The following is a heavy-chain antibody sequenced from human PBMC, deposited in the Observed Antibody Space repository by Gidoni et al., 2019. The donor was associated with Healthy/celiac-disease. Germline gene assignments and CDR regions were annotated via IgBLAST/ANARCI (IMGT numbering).Heavy chain of an antibody. D-gene: IGHD4-4*01. CDR2: IKQDGSEK. V-gene: IGHV3-7*01. CDR1: GFPFSSYW. Sequence: EVQLVESGGGLVQPGGSLRLSCAASGFPFSSYWMSWVRQAPGKGLEWVANIKQDGSEKYYVDSVKGRFTISRVNAKNSLYLQMNSLRAEDTAVYYCARKPDDYSNPHFDYWGQGTLVTVSS. J-gene: IGHJ4*02. CDR3: ARKPDDYSNPHFDY.